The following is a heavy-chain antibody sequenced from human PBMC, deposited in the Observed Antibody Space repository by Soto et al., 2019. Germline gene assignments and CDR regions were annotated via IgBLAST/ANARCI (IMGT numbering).Heavy chain of an antibody. J-gene: IGHJ4*02. CDR2: ISYDGSNK. CDR3: ARIGGYMVATTTDY. D-gene: IGHD5-12*01. V-gene: IGHV3-30-3*01. CDR1: GFTFSSYA. Sequence: QVQLVESGGGVVQPGRSLRLSCAASGFTFSSYAMHWVRQAPGKGLEWVAVISYDGSNKYYADSVKGRFTISRDNSKNTLYLQMNSLRAEDTAVYYCARIGGYMVATTTDYWGQGTLVTVSS.